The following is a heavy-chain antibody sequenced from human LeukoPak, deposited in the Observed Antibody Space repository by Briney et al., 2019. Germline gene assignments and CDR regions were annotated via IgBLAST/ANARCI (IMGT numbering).Heavy chain of an antibody. CDR2: IHPKSGDT. D-gene: IGHD3-22*01. CDR3: ATYYYYDSSGSYYYYGMDV. J-gene: IGHJ6*02. Sequence: ASVKVSCKTSGYTFTDHYFHWLRQAPGQGLEWMGWIHPKSGDTNYAERFQGRVSLTRDTSISTAYMELSSLRSDDTAVYYCATYYYYDSSGSYYYYGMDVWGQGTTVTVSS. V-gene: IGHV1-2*02. CDR1: GYTFTDHY.